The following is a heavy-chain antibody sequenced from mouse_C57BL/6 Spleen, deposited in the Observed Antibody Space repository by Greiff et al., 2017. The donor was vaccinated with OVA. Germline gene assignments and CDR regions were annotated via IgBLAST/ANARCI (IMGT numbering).Heavy chain of an antibody. CDR3: ARRSDYGNLRY. Sequence: VKLMESGAELVRPGTSVKVSCKASGYAFTNYLIEWVKQRPGQGLEWIGVINPGSGGTNYNEKFKGKATLTADKSSSTAYMQLSSLTSEDSAVYFCARRSDYGNLRYWGQGTTLTVSS. CDR2: INPGSGGT. V-gene: IGHV1-54*01. J-gene: IGHJ2*01. D-gene: IGHD2-1*01. CDR1: GYAFTNYL.